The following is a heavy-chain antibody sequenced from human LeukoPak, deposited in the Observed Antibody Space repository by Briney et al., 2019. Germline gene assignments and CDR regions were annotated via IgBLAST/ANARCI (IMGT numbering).Heavy chain of an antibody. CDR3: ARDLGGIYFDY. Sequence: PSETLSLTCTVSAASISGYYWSWIRQPPGKGLEWIGSIHFSGSTNYNPSLRSRVTISVDASKNQLSLKLSSVTAADTAVYYCARDLGGIYFDYWGRGTLVTVSS. D-gene: IGHD1-26*01. CDR2: IHFSGST. V-gene: IGHV4-59*01. J-gene: IGHJ4*02. CDR1: AASISGYY.